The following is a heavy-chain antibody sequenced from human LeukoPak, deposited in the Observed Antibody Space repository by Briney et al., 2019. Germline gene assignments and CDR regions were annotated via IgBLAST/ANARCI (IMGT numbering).Heavy chain of an antibody. CDR1: EFTFSSYW. CDR2: INPDGTTT. CDR3: VRCIRDYYGLDY. J-gene: IGHJ4*02. V-gene: IGHV3-74*01. Sequence: RSGGSLRLSCAASEFTFSSYWMHWVRQAPGKGLVWVSHINPDGTTTNYADSVKGRFTISRDNAKNTLYLQMNSLRVEDTAVFYCVRCIRDYYGLDYWGQGTLVTVSS. D-gene: IGHD3-22*01.